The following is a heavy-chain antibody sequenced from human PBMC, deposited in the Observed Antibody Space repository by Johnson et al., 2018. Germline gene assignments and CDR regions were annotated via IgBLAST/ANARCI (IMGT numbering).Heavy chain of an antibody. Sequence: QVQLVESGGGVVQPGNSLRLSCAASGFTLSSYTIHWVSQGPVKGLEWVARISHDGTKTHYADSVQGRFTIYGDNSRNTLYLQMNSLRAEDTAVYYCARDSVAFHGTTYPHYYYMDVWGKGTTVTVSS. D-gene: IGHD1-1*01. V-gene: IGHV3-30-3*01. CDR1: GFTLSSYT. J-gene: IGHJ6*03. CDR3: ARDSVAFHGTTYPHYYYMDV. CDR2: ISHDGTKT.